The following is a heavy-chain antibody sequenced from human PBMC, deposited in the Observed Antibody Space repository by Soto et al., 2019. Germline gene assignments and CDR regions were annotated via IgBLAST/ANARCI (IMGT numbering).Heavy chain of an antibody. CDR3: AEDVLGYCSGGSCYSVGVAFDI. V-gene: IGHV3-23*01. Sequence: EVQLLESGGGLVQPGGSLRLSCAASGFTFSSYAMSWVRQAPGKGLEWVSAISGSGGSTYYADSVKGRFTISRDNSKNTRYLQLNSLRAEDTAVYYCAEDVLGYCSGGSCYSVGVAFDIWGQGTMVTVSS. CDR1: GFTFSSYA. CDR2: ISGSGGST. D-gene: IGHD2-15*01. J-gene: IGHJ3*02.